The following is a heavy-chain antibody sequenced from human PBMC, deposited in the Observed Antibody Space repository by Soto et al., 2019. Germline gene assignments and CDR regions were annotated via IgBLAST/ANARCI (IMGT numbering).Heavy chain of an antibody. D-gene: IGHD1-26*01. V-gene: IGHV1-2*04. CDR1: GYTFTGYY. CDR3: ATTIVGSHRGYYYYGIDV. J-gene: IGHJ6*02. CDR2: INPNSGGT. Sequence: ASVKVSCKASGYTFTGYYMHWVRQAPGQGLEWMGWINPNSGGTNYAQKFQGWVTMTRDTSISTAYMELSRLRSDDTAVYYCATTIVGSHRGYYYYGIDVWGQGTTVTVSS.